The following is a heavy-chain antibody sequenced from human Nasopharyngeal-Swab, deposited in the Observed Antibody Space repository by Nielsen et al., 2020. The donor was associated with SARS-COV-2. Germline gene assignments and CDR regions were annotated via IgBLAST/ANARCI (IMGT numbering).Heavy chain of an antibody. CDR3: AKDGDSGYSYGSYYGMDV. J-gene: IGHJ6*02. CDR1: GFTFSSYG. D-gene: IGHD5-18*01. Sequence: GESLKISCAASGFTFSSYGMHWVRQAPGKGLEWVAVISYDGSNKYYADSVKGRFTISRDNSKNTLYLQMNSLRAEDTAVYYCAKDGDSGYSYGSYYGMDVWGQGTTVTASS. CDR2: ISYDGSNK. V-gene: IGHV3-30*18.